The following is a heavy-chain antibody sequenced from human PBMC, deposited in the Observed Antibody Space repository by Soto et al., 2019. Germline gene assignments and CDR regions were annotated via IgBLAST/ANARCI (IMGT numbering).Heavy chain of an antibody. CDR2: ISGSGGNT. CDR1: GFTFSTYA. D-gene: IGHD3-16*01. V-gene: IGHV3-23*01. CDR3: AKGGGDFDY. Sequence: EVQLLGSGGGLVQPGGSLRLSCATSGFTFSTYAMTWVRQAPGKGLEWVSTISGSGGNTYYADFVSXXXXISXXNXXXXXXXXXXXXXXXXTXXXSCAKGGGDFDYWGQGTLVTVSS. J-gene: IGHJ4*01.